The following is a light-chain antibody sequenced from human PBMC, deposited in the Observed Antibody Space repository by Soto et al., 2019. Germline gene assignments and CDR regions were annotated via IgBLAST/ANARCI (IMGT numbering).Light chain of an antibody. CDR3: ASFRSGTILV. Sequence: QSVLTQPASVSGSPGQSVTISCTGPRSDIGDSNFISWYQHSPGKAPRLLIYEVNNRPSGVSKRFSGSKAGNTASLTISGLLDDDEADYFCASFRSGTILVFGSVSKVTV. CDR2: EVN. J-gene: IGLJ1*01. V-gene: IGLV2-14*01. CDR1: RSDIGDSNF.